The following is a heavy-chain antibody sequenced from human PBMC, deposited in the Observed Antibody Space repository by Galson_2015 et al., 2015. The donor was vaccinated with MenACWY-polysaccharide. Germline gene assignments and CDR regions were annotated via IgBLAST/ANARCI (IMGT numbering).Heavy chain of an antibody. CDR1: GFTFSRYA. J-gene: IGHJ3*02. Sequence: SLRLSCAASGFTFSRYAMRWVRQAPGKGLEWVSGVRASGGSTVYTDSAKGRFTMSRDNSKKTLYLQMNSLRAEDTAVYYCAKDAGSGESAHSWGSGDIWGRGTRVPVS. CDR3: AKDAGSGESAHSWGSGDI. CDR2: VRASGGST. V-gene: IGHV3-23*01. D-gene: IGHD3-16*01.